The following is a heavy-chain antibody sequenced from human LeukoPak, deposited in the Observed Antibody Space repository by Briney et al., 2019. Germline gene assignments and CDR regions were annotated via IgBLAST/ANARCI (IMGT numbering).Heavy chain of an antibody. CDR1: GYTFTGYY. Sequence: EASVKVSCKASGYTFTGYYMHWVRQAPGQGLEWMGWINPNSGGTNYAQKFQGRVTMTRDTSISTAYMELSRLRSDDTAVYYCARDSSNCSSTSCYFLSGNWFDPWGQGTLVTVSS. V-gene: IGHV1-2*02. D-gene: IGHD2-2*01. CDR2: INPNSGGT. CDR3: ARDSSNCSSTSCYFLSGNWFDP. J-gene: IGHJ5*02.